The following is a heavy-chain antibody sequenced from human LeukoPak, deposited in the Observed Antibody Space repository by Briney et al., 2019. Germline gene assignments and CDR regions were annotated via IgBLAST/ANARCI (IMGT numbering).Heavy chain of an antibody. V-gene: IGHV4-59*01. CDR2: IYHSGNT. CDR1: GGSISSYY. D-gene: IGHD6-19*01. CDR3: ARDRGGAVAGIDY. J-gene: IGHJ4*02. Sequence: SETLSLTCTVSGGSISSYYWSWIRQPPGKGLEWIGYIYHSGNTNYNPSLKSRVTISVDTSKNQFSLKLSSVTAADTAVYYCARDRGGAVAGIDYWGQGTLVTVSS.